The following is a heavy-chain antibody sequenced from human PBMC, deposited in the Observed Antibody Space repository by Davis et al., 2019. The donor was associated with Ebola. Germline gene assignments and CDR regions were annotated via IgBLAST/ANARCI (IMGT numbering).Heavy chain of an antibody. CDR3: VSLMGSFSSRAYYSS. V-gene: IGHV3-74*01. J-gene: IGHJ4*02. D-gene: IGHD3-22*01. Sequence: HTGGSLRLSCAASESTFSRYWMHWVRQVPGKGPVWVSRINTDGTTRNYADSVKGRFTISRDNAKNTLYLQMNGLRVDDTAVYYCVSLMGSFSSRAYYSSWGQGTLVTVSS. CDR1: ESTFSRYW. CDR2: INTDGTTR.